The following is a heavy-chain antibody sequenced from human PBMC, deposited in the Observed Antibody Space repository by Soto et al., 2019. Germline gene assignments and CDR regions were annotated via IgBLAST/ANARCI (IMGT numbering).Heavy chain of an antibody. V-gene: IGHV4-30-4*01. CDR3: ARVIIRASGTSGFDS. Sequence: QVQLQESGPGLVKPSQTLSLTCTVSGGSIRSSDYYWSWIRQPPGKGLEWIGYVYYSESAYYNPSHKSRGFISIDTSKNQFSLTPSTVTAADTAVYYWARVIIRASGTSGFDSWGQGTLVTVSS. J-gene: IGHJ4*02. CDR1: GGSIRSSDYY. D-gene: IGHD2-15*01. CDR2: VYYSESA.